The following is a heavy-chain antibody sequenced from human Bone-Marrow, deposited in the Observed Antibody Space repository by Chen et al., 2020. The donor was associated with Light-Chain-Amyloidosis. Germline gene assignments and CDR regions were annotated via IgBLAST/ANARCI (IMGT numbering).Heavy chain of an antibody. CDR3: ARRRDGYNFDY. J-gene: IGHJ4*02. D-gene: IGHD5-12*01. V-gene: IGHV5-51*01. CDR2: IHPDDSDA. CDR1: GYTFPNYW. Sequence: EVQLEQSGPEVKKPGESLKISCKGSGYTFPNYWIGWVRQMPGKGLEWMGVIHPDDSDARYGPSFEGQVTISADKSIPTAYLQWRSLKASDTAMYYCARRRDGYNFDYWGQGTLVTVSS.